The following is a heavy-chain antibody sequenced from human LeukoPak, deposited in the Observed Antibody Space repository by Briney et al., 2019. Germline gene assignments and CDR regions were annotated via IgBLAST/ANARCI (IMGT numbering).Heavy chain of an antibody. J-gene: IGHJ6*03. CDR2: IRYDGSKK. V-gene: IGHV3-30*02. CDR1: GFTFSRYG. Sequence: GGSLRLSCAASGFTFSRYGMSWVRQAPGKGLEWVAFIRYDGSKKFYTDSVKGRFNISRDNSKNTLYLQMNSLRVEDTAVYYCAKVARLGGNSFYYYMDVWGKGTSVTISS. CDR3: AKVARLGGNSFYYYMDV. D-gene: IGHD3-16*01.